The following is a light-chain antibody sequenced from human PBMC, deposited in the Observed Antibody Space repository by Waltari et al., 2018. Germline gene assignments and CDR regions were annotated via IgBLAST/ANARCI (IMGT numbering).Light chain of an antibody. J-gene: IGLJ1*01. CDR1: SSAVGAYNY. CDR2: EVT. V-gene: IGLV2-8*01. Sequence: QSALTQPPSASGSPGQSVTIPCTGTSSAVGAYNYVSWYQQHPGKGPKLMIYEVTKRPPGVPDRFSGSKSGNTASLTVSGLQAEDEADYYCTSYAGSKNVFGTGTKVTVL. CDR3: TSYAGSKNV.